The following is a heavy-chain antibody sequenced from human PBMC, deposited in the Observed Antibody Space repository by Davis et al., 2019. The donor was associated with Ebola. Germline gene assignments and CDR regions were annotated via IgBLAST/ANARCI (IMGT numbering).Heavy chain of an antibody. V-gene: IGHV5-10-1*01. D-gene: IGHD7-27*01. CDR1: GHSFANYW. CDR2: IDPSDSYT. Sequence: GESLKISCQASGHSFANYWMSWVRQMPGKGLEWMGRIDPSDSYTSYSPSFQGQVTISVDKSSSTAYLQWNTASDTAMYYCARLISGNWGDGFDVWGQGTLVTVSS. CDR3: ARLISGNWGDGFDV. J-gene: IGHJ3*01.